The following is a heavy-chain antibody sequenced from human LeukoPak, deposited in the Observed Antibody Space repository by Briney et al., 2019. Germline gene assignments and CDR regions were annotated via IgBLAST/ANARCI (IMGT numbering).Heavy chain of an antibody. D-gene: IGHD3-3*01. Sequence: GGSLRLSCAASGFTFDDYGMSWVRQAPGKGLEWVSGINWNGGSTGYADSVKGRFTISRDNAKNSLYLQMNSLRAEDTALYYCARDAGRITIFGVAQYYYYYMDVWGKGTTVTVSS. V-gene: IGHV3-20*04. J-gene: IGHJ6*03. CDR2: INWNGGST. CDR3: ARDAGRITIFGVAQYYYYYMDV. CDR1: GFTFDDYG.